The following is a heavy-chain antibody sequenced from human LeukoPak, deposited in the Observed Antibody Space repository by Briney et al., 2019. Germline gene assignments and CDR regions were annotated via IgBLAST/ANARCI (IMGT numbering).Heavy chain of an antibody. Sequence: PGGSLRLSCAASGFTFSDSYMTWIRQAPGKGLEWVANIQEDGKKENYVDSVRGRFTISRDNAKNSIYLQMNSLRVEDTAVYYCAKDIVGGGDDYWGQGTLVIVSS. CDR2: IQEDGKKE. D-gene: IGHD2-21*02. J-gene: IGHJ4*02. CDR3: AKDIVGGGDDY. V-gene: IGHV3-7*01. CDR1: GFTFSDSY.